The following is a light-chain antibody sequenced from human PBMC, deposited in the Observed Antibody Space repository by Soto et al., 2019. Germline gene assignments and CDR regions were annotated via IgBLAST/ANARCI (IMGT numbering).Light chain of an antibody. J-gene: IGLJ3*02. CDR2: KVT. V-gene: IGLV2-14*01. CDR1: SSDVGGYNY. Sequence: QSALTQPASVSGSPGQSITISCTGTSSDVGGYNYVSWYQQHPGKAPKLMIYKVTNRPSGVSNRFSGSKSGNTASLTISGLQAEDEADYYCSSYTSRSNWVFGGGTQLTVL. CDR3: SSYTSRSNWV.